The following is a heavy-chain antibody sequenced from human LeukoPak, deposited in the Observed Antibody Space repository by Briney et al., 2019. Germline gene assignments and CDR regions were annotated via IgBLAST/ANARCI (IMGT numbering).Heavy chain of an antibody. CDR1: GFTFSNAW. CDR2: IKSKTDGGTT. V-gene: IGHV3-15*01. Sequence: KPGGSLRLSCAASGFTFSNAWMSWVRQAPGKGLEWVGRIKSKTDGGTTDYAAPVKGRFTISRDDSKNTLYLQMNSLKTEDTAVYYCTTEDWNDSGAFDIWGQGTMVTVSS. CDR3: TTEDWNDSGAFDI. D-gene: IGHD1-1*01. J-gene: IGHJ3*02.